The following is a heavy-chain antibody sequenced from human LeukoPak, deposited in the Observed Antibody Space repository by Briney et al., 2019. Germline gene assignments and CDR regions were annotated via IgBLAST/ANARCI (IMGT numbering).Heavy chain of an antibody. CDR1: GGTFSSYA. J-gene: IGHJ4*02. V-gene: IGHV1-69*13. CDR3: ASPYYDFWSGNSHFDY. CDR2: IIPIFGTA. Sequence: GASVKVSCKASGGTFSSYAISWVRQAPGQGLEWMGGIIPIFGTANYAQKFQGRVTITADESTHTAYMELSRLRSEDTAVYYCASPYYDFWSGNSHFDYWGQGTLVTVSS. D-gene: IGHD3-3*01.